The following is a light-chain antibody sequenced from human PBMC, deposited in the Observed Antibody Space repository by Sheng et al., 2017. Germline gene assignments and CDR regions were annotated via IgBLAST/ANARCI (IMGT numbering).Light chain of an antibody. J-gene: IGKJ1*01. CDR2: AAS. V-gene: IGKV1-NL1*01. Sequence: DIQMTQSPSSLSASVGDRVTITCRASQGISTSLAWYQQKPGQAPKLLVFAASRLESGVPSRFSGSGSGTDFTLTISSLQPEDFATYSCHQYYSTPRTFGQGTRVE. CDR1: QGISTS. CDR3: HQYYSTPRT.